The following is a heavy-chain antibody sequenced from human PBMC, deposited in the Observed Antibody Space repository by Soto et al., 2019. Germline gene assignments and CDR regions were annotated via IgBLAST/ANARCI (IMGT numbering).Heavy chain of an antibody. CDR2: ISYDGSNK. J-gene: IGHJ6*02. Sequence: QVQLVESGGGVVQPGRSLRLSCAASGFTFSSDAMHWVRQAPGKGLEWVAVISYDGSNKYNADSVKGRFTISRDNSKNTLYLQMNSLRDEDTAVYYCARERYGMDVWGQVTTVTVSS. V-gene: IGHV3-30-3*01. CDR3: ARERYGMDV. CDR1: GFTFSSDA.